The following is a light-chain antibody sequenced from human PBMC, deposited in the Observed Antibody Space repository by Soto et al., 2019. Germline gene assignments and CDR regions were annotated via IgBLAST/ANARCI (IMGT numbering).Light chain of an antibody. Sequence: DIQLTQSPSFLSASVGDRVTITCRASQGISSYLAWFQQKPGRAPNLLIYGASTLQSGVPSRFSGSASGTDFTLTISNLQPEDFATYYCQQINAYPPTFGQGTQLDIK. V-gene: IGKV1-9*01. CDR3: QQINAYPPT. J-gene: IGKJ5*01. CDR2: GAS. CDR1: QGISSY.